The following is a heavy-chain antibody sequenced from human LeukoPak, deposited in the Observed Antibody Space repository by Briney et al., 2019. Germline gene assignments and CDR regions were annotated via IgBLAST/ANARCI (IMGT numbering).Heavy chain of an antibody. Sequence: SQTLSLTCTVSGGSISSGLYYWSWIRHPAGKGLEWIGRIYTSGYPNYNPSLKSRVTISIDTSKNQFSLKLSSVTAADTAVYYCARDGGNYLLFDYWGQGTLVTVSS. CDR3: ARDGGNYLLFDY. CDR2: IYTSGYP. J-gene: IGHJ4*02. D-gene: IGHD4/OR15-4a*01. V-gene: IGHV4-61*02. CDR1: GGSISSGLYY.